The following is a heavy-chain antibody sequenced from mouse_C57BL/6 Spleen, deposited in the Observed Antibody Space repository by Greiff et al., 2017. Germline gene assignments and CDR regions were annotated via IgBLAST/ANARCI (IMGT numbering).Heavy chain of an antibody. CDR2: IDPSDSET. CDR1: GYTFTSYW. Sequence: QVQLKESGAELVRPGSSVKLSCKASGYTFTSYWMHWVKQRPIQGLEWIGNIDPSDSETHYNQKFKDKATLTVDKSSSTACMQLSSLASEDSAVYYCARGYMDYWGQGTSVTVSS. CDR3: ARGYMDY. V-gene: IGHV1-52*01. J-gene: IGHJ4*01.